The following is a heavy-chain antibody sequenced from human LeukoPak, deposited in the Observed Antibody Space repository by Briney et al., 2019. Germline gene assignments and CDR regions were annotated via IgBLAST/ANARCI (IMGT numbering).Heavy chain of an antibody. CDR2: ISGSGGST. D-gene: IGHD3-22*01. Sequence: GGSLRLSYAASGFTFSSYAMSWVRQAPGKGLEWVSGISGSGGSTFYADSVKGRFTISRDNSKNALFLQLNSLRAEDTAVYFCAKAPTMIILAHFHYWGQGTLVTVSS. CDR3: AKAPTMIILAHFHY. V-gene: IGHV3-23*01. CDR1: GFTFSSYA. J-gene: IGHJ4*02.